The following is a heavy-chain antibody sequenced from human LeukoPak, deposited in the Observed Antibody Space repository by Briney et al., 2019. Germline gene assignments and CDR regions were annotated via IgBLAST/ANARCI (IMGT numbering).Heavy chain of an antibody. D-gene: IGHD6-13*01. V-gene: IGHV1-2*02. CDR2: INPNSGGT. Sequence: ASVTVSCTASGYTFTGYYMHWVRQAPGQGLEWMGWINPNSGGTNYAQKFQGRVTMTRDTSISTAYMELSRLRSDDTAVYYCARGSSSSPLYYFDYWGQGTLVTVSS. CDR3: ARGSSSSPLYYFDY. CDR1: GYTFTGYY. J-gene: IGHJ4*02.